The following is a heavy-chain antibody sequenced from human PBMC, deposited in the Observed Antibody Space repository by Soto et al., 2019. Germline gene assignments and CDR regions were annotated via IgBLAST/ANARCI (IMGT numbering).Heavy chain of an antibody. V-gene: IGHV3-23*01. J-gene: IGHJ4*02. CDR1: GFTFSSYA. D-gene: IGHD2-15*01. CDR2: ISGSGGST. Sequence: GGSLSLSCAASGFTFSSYAMSWVRQAPGKGLEWVSAISGSGGSTYYADSVKGRFTISRDNSKNTLYLQMNSLRAEDTAVYYCAKPSFRTTVVALLAYWGQGTLVTVSS. CDR3: AKPSFRTTVVALLAY.